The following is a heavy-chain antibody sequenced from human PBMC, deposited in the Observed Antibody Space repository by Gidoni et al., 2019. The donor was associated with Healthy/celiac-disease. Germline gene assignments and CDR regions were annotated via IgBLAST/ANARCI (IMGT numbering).Heavy chain of an antibody. V-gene: IGHV3-23*01. D-gene: IGHD5-12*01. CDR2: ISGSGGST. CDR3: AKSGRIHIVATPTGGEDY. Sequence: EVQLLESGGGLVQPGGSLRLSCAASGFTFSSYAMSWVRQAPGKGLEWVSAISGSGGSTYYADSVKGRFTISRDNSKNTLYLQMNSLRAEDTAVYYCAKSGRIHIVATPTGGEDYWGQGTLVTVSS. J-gene: IGHJ4*02. CDR1: GFTFSSYA.